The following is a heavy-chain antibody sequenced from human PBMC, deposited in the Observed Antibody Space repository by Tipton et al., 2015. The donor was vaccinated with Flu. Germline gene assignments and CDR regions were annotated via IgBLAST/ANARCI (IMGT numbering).Heavy chain of an antibody. CDR1: GGSISSYY. V-gene: IGHV4-59*01. J-gene: IGHJ4*02. CDR3: ARGSVVVAATGGYYVDY. Sequence: TLSLTRTVSGGSISSYYWSWIRQPPGKGLELIGYIYYSGSTNYNPSLKSRVTISVDTSKNQFSLKLSSVTAADTAVYYCARGSVVVAATGGYYVDYWGQGTLVTVSS. CDR2: IYYSGST. D-gene: IGHD2-15*01.